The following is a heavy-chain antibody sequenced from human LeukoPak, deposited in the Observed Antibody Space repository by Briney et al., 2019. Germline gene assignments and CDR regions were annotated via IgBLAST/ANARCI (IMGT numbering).Heavy chain of an antibody. CDR3: ARDLEMATSIRGFDY. V-gene: IGHV3-20*04. D-gene: IGHD5-24*01. CDR1: GFTFDDYG. Sequence: RPGGSLRLSCAASGFTFDDYGMSWVRQAPGKGLEWVSGINWNGGSTGYADSVKGRFTISRDNAKNSLYLQMNSLRAEDTAVYYCARDLEMATSIRGFDYWGQGTLVTVSS. CDR2: INWNGGST. J-gene: IGHJ4*02.